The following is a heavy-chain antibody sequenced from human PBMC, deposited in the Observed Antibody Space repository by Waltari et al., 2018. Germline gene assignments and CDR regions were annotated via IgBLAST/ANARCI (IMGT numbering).Heavy chain of an antibody. J-gene: IGHJ3*02. CDR2: IYTSGST. V-gene: IGHV4-61*02. CDR3: ARDTRSSTIFGVVLKGAFDI. CDR1: GGSISSGSYY. Sequence: GPGLVKPSQTLSLTCTVSGGSISSGSYYWSWIRQPAGKGLEWIGRIYTSGSTNYNPSLKSRVTISVDTSKNQFSLKLSSVTAADTAVYYCARDTRSSTIFGVVLKGAFDIWGQGTMVTVSS. D-gene: IGHD3-3*01.